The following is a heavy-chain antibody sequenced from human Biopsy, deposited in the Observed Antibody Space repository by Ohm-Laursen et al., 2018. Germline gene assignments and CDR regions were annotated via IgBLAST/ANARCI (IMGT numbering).Heavy chain of an antibody. CDR1: GFIFSTYT. CDR3: ARESALKWYLSLSYFNGMDV. Sequence: SLRLSCAASGFIFSTYTMNWVRQAPGEGLEWVSSISSRSSDIYYADSVKGRFTISRDNAKNSLFLHMNSLRAEDTAVYYCARESALKWYLSLSYFNGMDVWGQGTTVTVSS. D-gene: IGHD2-15*01. CDR2: ISSRSSDI. V-gene: IGHV3-21*01. J-gene: IGHJ6*02.